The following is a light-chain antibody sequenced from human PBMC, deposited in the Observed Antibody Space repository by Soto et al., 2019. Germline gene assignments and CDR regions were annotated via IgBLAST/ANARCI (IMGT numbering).Light chain of an antibody. CDR1: SPNIGSNG. J-gene: IGLJ1*01. CDR3: AAWDDSLDVYV. CDR2: INN. Sequence: QSVLTQPPSASGTPGQRLTISCSGSSPNIGSNGVNWYQQLPGTAPQLLIYINNQRPSGVPDRFSGSRSGTSASLAISGLQSEDEAHYYCAAWDDSLDVYVFGTGTKVTVL. V-gene: IGLV1-44*01.